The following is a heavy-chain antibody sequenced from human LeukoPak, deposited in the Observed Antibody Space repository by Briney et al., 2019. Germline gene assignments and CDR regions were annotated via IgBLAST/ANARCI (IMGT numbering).Heavy chain of an antibody. Sequence: SETLSLTCTSGGSISSSSYYWGWIRQPPGKGLEWIGSIYYSGSTYYNPSLKSRVTISVDTSKNQFSLKLSSVTAADTAVYYCARPQSGLGWFDPWGQGILVTVSS. V-gene: IGHV4-39*07. CDR3: ARPQSGLGWFDP. CDR1: GGSISSSSYY. CDR2: IYYSGST. J-gene: IGHJ5*02.